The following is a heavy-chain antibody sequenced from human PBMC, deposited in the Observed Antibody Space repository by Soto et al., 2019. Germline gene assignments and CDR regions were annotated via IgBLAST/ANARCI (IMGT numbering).Heavy chain of an antibody. D-gene: IGHD2-8*02. J-gene: IGHJ6*02. CDR3: VDYWHGMDV. CDR2: IASEAGGGAA. CDR1: GFTFTNAW. V-gene: IGHV3-15*07. Sequence: EPQLVDSGGGLVKPGGSLRLSCVASGFTFTNAWINWVRQAPGKGLEWVGRIASEAGGGAAEYAAPIKDRFVLSRDASINTVFLPMNSLKTDDTDVYYCVDYWHGMDVWGHGTTVTVSS.